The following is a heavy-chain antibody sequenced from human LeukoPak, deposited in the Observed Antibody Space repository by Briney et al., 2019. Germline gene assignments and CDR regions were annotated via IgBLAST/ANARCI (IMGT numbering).Heavy chain of an antibody. CDR2: IRYDGSNK. D-gene: IGHD2-15*01. CDR3: AKDRGYNYYYMDV. CDR1: GFTFSSYG. J-gene: IGHJ6*03. Sequence: GGSLRLSCAASGFTFSSYGMHWVRQAPGKGLEWVAFIRYDGSNKYYADSVKGRFTISRDNSKNTLYLQMNSLRAEDTAVYYCAKDRGYNYYYMDVWGKGTTVTVSS. V-gene: IGHV3-30*02.